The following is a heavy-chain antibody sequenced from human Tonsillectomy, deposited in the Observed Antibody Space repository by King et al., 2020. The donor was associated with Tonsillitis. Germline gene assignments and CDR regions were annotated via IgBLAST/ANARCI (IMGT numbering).Heavy chain of an antibody. CDR1: GASLSSTSYY. CDR3: AQHWVRQLWARHFDY. CDR2: ISYSGNT. J-gene: IGHJ4*02. D-gene: IGHD1-1*01. Sequence: QLQESGPGLVKPSETLSLTCNVSGASLSSTSYYWGWIRQPPGKGLEWIGSISYSGNTYYNPSLQSRRTISLDTSKNYFSLNLRSVTAADTAVYYCAQHWVRQLWARHFDYWGQGALVTVST. V-gene: IGHV4-39*07.